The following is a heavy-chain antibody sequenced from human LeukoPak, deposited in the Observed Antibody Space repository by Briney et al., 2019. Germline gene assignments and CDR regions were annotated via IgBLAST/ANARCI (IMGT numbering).Heavy chain of an antibody. CDR3: VRDEALWRLDY. CDR2: IDERGRNA. Sequence: GGSLRLSCAASGFTFSNNWMHWVRQAPGKGLVWVSRIDERGRNAMYADSVKGRFTISRDNAKNTVNLQMNSLRGEDTGVYYCVRDEALWRLDYWGQGTLVTVSS. J-gene: IGHJ4*02. V-gene: IGHV3-74*03. CDR1: GFTFSNNW. D-gene: IGHD2-21*01.